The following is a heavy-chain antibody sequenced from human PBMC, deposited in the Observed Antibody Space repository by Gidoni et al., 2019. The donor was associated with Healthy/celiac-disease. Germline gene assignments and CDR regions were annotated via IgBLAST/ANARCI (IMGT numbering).Heavy chain of an antibody. Sequence: QVQLQQSAPALLTPSETLSLPCTVSGCSISSYYWSWIRQPPGKGLEWIGYIYYSGSTNYNPSLKSRVTISVDTSKNQFSLKLSSVTAADTAVYYCARTNDYGDYYFDYWGQGTLVTVSS. CDR2: IYYSGST. CDR3: ARTNDYGDYYFDY. D-gene: IGHD4-17*01. V-gene: IGHV4-59*01. CDR1: GCSISSYY. J-gene: IGHJ4*02.